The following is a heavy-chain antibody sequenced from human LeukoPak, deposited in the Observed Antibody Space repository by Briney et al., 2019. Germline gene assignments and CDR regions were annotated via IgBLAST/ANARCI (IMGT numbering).Heavy chain of an antibody. CDR3: ARRIVSDDAFDI. J-gene: IGHJ3*02. CDR2: IYHSGST. CDR1: GGSISSGGYS. D-gene: IGHD1-26*01. Sequence: PSQTLSLTCAVSGGSISSGGYSWSWIRQPPGKGLEWIGYIYHSGSTYYNPSLKSRVTISVDRSKNQFSLKLSSMTAADTAVYYCARRIVSDDAFDIWGQGTMVTVSS. V-gene: IGHV4-30-2*01.